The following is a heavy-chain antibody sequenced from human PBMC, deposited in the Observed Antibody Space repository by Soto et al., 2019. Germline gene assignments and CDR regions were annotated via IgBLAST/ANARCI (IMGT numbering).Heavy chain of an antibody. Sequence: EVQLLESGGGLVQPGGSLRLSCAASGFKFRSYAMAWVRQAPGKGPEWVSGISESGGSTNYADSVRGRFTISRDNSRNTLDLLMKSLRAEDTAVYYCAKDRATIFGVVWKYGMDVWGQGTTVSVSS. CDR1: GFKFRSYA. V-gene: IGHV3-23*01. D-gene: IGHD3-3*01. CDR2: ISESGGST. J-gene: IGHJ6*02. CDR3: AKDRATIFGVVWKYGMDV.